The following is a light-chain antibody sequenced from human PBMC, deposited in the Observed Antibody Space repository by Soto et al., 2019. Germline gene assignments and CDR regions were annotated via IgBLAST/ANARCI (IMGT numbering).Light chain of an antibody. CDR2: EVD. Sequence: QSALTQPPSASGSPGQSLTISCAGTSSDVGRYHHVSWYQQHPGKAPKLMIYEVDKRPSGVPDRFSGSKSDNTASLTVSGLQADDEADYYCSAYAGSNTVVFGGGTKVTVL. V-gene: IGLV2-8*01. CDR3: SAYAGSNTVV. CDR1: SSDVGRYHH. J-gene: IGLJ2*01.